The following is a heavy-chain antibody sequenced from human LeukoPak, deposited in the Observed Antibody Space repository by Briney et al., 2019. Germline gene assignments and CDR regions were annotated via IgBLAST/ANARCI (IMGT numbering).Heavy chain of an antibody. J-gene: IGHJ5*02. CDR1: GASISVYY. D-gene: IGHD6-19*01. CDR2: IHHSGST. Sequence: PSETLSLTCTVSGASISVYYWTWIRQAPGRGLEWIGHIHHSGSTNYNPSLKSRVTISIDTSKTQFSLKLTSVTAADTAVYYCARTTPATGWYLYHWGQGTPLTVSS. V-gene: IGHV4-59*01. CDR3: ARTTPATGWYLYH.